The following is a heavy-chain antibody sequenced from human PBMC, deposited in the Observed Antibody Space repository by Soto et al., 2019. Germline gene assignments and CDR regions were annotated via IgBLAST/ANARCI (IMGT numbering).Heavy chain of an antibody. Sequence: QVQLQQWGAGLLKPSETLSLTCAVYGGSFSAYDWTWIRQPPGTGLEWIGEINHSGSTNYNPSLKIRVTISVDTSKNQFSLKLTSVTAADTAVYYCARDKITGLFDYWGQGTLVTVSS. D-gene: IGHD2-8*02. CDR2: INHSGST. CDR3: ARDKITGLFDY. J-gene: IGHJ4*02. V-gene: IGHV4-34*01. CDR1: GGSFSAYD.